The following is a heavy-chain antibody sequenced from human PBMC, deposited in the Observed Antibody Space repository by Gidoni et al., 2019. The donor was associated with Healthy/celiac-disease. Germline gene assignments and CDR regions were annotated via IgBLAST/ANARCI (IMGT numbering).Heavy chain of an antibody. Sequence: QVQLVQSGAEVKKPGSSVMVSCKASGGTFSSYAISWVRQATGQGLEWMGGIITIYGTANYAQKFQGRVTITADKSTSTAYMELSSLRSEDTAVYYCASPGGYGVRGVILDYLDYWGQGTLVTVSS. CDR3: ASPGGYGVRGVILDYLDY. D-gene: IGHD3-10*01. CDR2: IITIYGTA. CDR1: GGTFSSYA. J-gene: IGHJ4*02. V-gene: IGHV1-69*06.